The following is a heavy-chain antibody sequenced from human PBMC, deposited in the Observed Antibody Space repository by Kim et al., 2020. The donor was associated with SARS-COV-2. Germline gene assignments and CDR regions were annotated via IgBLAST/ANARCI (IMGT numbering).Heavy chain of an antibody. Sequence: TGRFTISRDNSKNTLYLQMNSLGAEDTAVYYCAKDYYDSSGYYYPDAFDIWGQGTMVTVSS. J-gene: IGHJ3*02. V-gene: IGHV3-30*02. D-gene: IGHD3-22*01. CDR3: AKDYYDSSGYYYPDAFDI.